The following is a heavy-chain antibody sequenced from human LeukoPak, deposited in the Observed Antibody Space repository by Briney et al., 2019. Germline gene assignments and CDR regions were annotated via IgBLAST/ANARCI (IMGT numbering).Heavy chain of an antibody. Sequence: SETLSLTCTVSGGSISSTFYYWGWIRQPPGKGLEWIGSVYYSGTTYYSPSLRGRVTISVDTSKNQFSLRLSSVTAADTAVYYCASHWELLFYFDYWGQGTLVTVSS. CDR3: ASHWELLFYFDY. J-gene: IGHJ4*02. D-gene: IGHD1-26*01. CDR2: VYYSGTT. V-gene: IGHV4-39*07. CDR1: GGSISSTFYY.